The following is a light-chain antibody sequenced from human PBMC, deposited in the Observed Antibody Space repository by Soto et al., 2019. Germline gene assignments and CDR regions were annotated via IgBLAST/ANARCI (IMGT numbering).Light chain of an antibody. CDR3: HSYDSTLSASI. CDR2: DNT. V-gene: IGLV1-40*01. J-gene: IGLJ2*01. CDR1: SSNIGAGYD. Sequence: QSVLTQPPSVSGAPGQRVTISCTGSSSNIGAGYDVHWYHQLPGTAPKLLIFDNTNRPSGVPDRFSGSKSGTSASLAINGLQADDEANYYCHSYDSTLSASIFGGGTKVTVL.